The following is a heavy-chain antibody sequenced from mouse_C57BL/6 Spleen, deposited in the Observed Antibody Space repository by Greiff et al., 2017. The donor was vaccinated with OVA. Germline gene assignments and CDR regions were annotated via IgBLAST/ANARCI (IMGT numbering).Heavy chain of an antibody. CDR3: ARSPTAQALDY. Sequence: VQRVESGADLAKPGASVKLSCKASGYTFTSYWMHWVNQRPGQGLEWIGYINPSCGSTKYNQTFKDQVTLTEDKSTSTAYLQMSSLTYEDSADYYCARSPTAQALDYWGQGTILTVSA. CDR1: GYTFTSYW. V-gene: IGHV1-7*01. J-gene: IGHJ2*01. D-gene: IGHD3-2*02. CDR2: INPSCGST.